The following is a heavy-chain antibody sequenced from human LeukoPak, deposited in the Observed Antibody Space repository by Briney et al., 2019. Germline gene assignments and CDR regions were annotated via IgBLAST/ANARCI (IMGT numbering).Heavy chain of an antibody. CDR3: AATRPRRGPAFDY. CDR2: TSYDESNK. J-gene: IGHJ4*02. D-gene: IGHD5-12*01. Sequence: GGSLRLSCAASGFTFSSYVMHWVRQAPGKGMEWVAVTSYDESNKYYVDSVKGRFTISRDNSKNTLYLQMNSLRAEDTAVYYCAATRPRRGPAFDYWGQGTLVTVSS. CDR1: GFTFSSYV. V-gene: IGHV3-30-3*01.